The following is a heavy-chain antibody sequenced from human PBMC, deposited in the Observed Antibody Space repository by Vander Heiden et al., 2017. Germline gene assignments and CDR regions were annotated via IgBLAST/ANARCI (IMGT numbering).Heavy chain of an antibody. V-gene: IGHV3-49*05. Sequence: EVQLVESGGGLVKPGRSLSLSCTASGSTFDDYAMSWFRQAPGKGLEWVGFIRSKAYGGTTEYAASVKGRFTISRDDSKSIAYLQMNSLKTEDTAVYYCTNTYYYDSSGYETNDYWGQGTLVTVSS. CDR2: IRSKAYGGTT. D-gene: IGHD3-22*01. CDR3: TNTYYYDSSGYETNDY. J-gene: IGHJ4*02. CDR1: GSTFDDYA.